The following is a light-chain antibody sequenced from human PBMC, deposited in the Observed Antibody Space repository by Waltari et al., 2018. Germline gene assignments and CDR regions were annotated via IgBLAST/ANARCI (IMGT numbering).Light chain of an antibody. Sequence: DIVMTQSPLSLPVTPGEPASISCRSNQSLLHSNGYNYFDWYLQKPGQSPQLLIYLGSNRASGVPDRFSGSGSGTDFTLKISRVEAEDVGVYYCMQTLQTPLTFGGGTKVDIK. CDR3: MQTLQTPLT. J-gene: IGKJ4*01. V-gene: IGKV2-28*01. CDR2: LGS. CDR1: QSLLHSNGYNY.